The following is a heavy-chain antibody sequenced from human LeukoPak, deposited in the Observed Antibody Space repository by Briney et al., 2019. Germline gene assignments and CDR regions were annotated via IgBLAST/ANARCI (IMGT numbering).Heavy chain of an antibody. Sequence: GGSLRLSCAASGFTFSSYAMSWVRQAPGKGLEWVSAISGSGGSTYYADSVKGRFTISRDNSENTLYLQMNSLRAEDTAVYYCAKRAYCSSTSCQSEAGQGGAFDIWGQGTMVTVSS. D-gene: IGHD2-2*01. CDR2: ISGSGGST. CDR3: AKRAYCSSTSCQSEAGQGGAFDI. J-gene: IGHJ3*02. V-gene: IGHV3-23*01. CDR1: GFTFSSYA.